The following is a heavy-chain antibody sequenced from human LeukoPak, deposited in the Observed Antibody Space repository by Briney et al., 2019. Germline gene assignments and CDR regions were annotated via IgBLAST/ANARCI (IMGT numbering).Heavy chain of an antibody. CDR3: ARSDYDILTGYPQGGSYYYYYMDV. D-gene: IGHD3-9*01. J-gene: IGHJ6*03. CDR1: GGSISSYY. CDR2: IYYSGST. V-gene: IGHV4-59*01. Sequence: SETLSLTCTVSGGSISSYYWSWIRQPPGKGLEWIGYIYYSGSTNYNPSLKSRVTISVDTSKNQFSLKLSSVTAADTAVYYCARSDYDILTGYPQGGSYYYYYMDVWGKGTTVTISS.